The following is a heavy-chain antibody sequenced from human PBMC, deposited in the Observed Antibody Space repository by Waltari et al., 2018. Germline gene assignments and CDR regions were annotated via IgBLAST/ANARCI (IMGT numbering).Heavy chain of an antibody. D-gene: IGHD6-13*01. V-gene: IGHV1-3*03. CDR2: INAGNGNT. CDR1: GYTFTSYA. Sequence: QVQLVQSGAEVKKPGASVKVSCKASGYTFTSYAMHWVRQAPGQRLEWMGWINAGNGNTKYSQEFKGRVTITRDTSASTAYMELSSLRSEDMAVYYCARRSGYSSSWYYFDYWGQGTLVTVSS. J-gene: IGHJ4*02. CDR3: ARRSGYSSSWYYFDY.